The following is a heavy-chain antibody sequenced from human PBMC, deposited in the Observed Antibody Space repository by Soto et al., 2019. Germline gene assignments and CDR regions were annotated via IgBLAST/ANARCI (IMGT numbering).Heavy chain of an antibody. V-gene: IGHV1-18*01. CDR3: ARDGALGEIYCYYGMDV. CDR1: GYTFTSYG. Sequence: QVQLVQSGAEVKKPGASVKVSCKASGYTFTSYGISWVRQAPGQGLEWMGWISAYNGNTNYAQKLQGRVTMTTDTSTRTAYMELRSLRSDDTAVDYCARDGALGEIYCYYGMDVWGQGTTVTVSS. J-gene: IGHJ6*02. D-gene: IGHD3-16*01. CDR2: ISAYNGNT.